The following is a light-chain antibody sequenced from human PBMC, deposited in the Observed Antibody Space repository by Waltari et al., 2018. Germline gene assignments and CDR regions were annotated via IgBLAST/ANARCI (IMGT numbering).Light chain of an antibody. CDR1: PSIRSN. Sequence: EIVMTQPPATLSVFPGERATLSCRASPSIRSNLAWYQHKPGQAPRLLIYGASTRATGIPARFSGSGSGTEFTLTISSLQSEDFAVYFCQQYDNWLGTFGQGTKVEIK. CDR3: QQYDNWLGT. V-gene: IGKV3-15*01. CDR2: GAS. J-gene: IGKJ1*01.